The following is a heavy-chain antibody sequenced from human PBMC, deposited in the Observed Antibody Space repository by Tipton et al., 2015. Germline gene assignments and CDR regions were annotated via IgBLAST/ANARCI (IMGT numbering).Heavy chain of an antibody. D-gene: IGHD4-23*01. CDR3: ARDGYGGISEYFQR. J-gene: IGHJ1*01. CDR1: GFTLSTYG. Sequence: SLRLSCAASGFTLSTYGMHWVRQAPGKGLEWVAAMSFDERNKYYGDSVKGRFTISRDNSKNTVFLQMNSLRAEDTAVYYCARDGYGGISEYFQRWGQGTLVTVSS. V-gene: IGHV3-30*03. CDR2: MSFDERNK.